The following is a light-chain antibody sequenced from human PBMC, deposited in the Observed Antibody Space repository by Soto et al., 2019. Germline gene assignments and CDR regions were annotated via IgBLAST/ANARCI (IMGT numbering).Light chain of an antibody. Sequence: IQMTQSPSTLSASVGDRVTITCQVSQTISTLLAWYQHRPGKAPNLLIYDASSLGSGVPSRFSGSGSGTEFTLTISSLQPDDSATYYCQQYSSLVTFGQGTKLEI. CDR3: QQYSSLVT. CDR1: QTISTL. CDR2: DAS. J-gene: IGKJ2*01. V-gene: IGKV1-5*01.